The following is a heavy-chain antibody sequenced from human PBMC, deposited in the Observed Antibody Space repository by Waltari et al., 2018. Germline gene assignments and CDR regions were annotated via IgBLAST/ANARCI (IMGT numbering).Heavy chain of an antibody. J-gene: IGHJ3*02. CDR3: AAISGGPDAFDI. V-gene: IGHV1-69-2*01. Sequence: GAEVKKPGATVKISCKASGYTFTDYYMHWVQQAPGKGLEWMGRVDPEDGETTYEEKFQGRVTITADTSTDTAYRELSSLRSEDTAVYYCAAISGGPDAFDIWGQGTMVTVSS. CDR2: VDPEDGET. D-gene: IGHD2-15*01. CDR1: GYTFTDYY.